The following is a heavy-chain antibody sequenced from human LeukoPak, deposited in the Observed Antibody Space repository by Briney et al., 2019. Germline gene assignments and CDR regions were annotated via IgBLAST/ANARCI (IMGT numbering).Heavy chain of an antibody. D-gene: IGHD2-15*01. Sequence: ASVKVSCKASGYTFTSYGISWVRQAPGQGLEWMGWINTNTGNPTYAQGFTGRFVFSLDTSVSTAYLQISSLEAEDTAMYYCARSGTCDYWGQGTLVTVSS. CDR2: INTNTGNP. V-gene: IGHV7-4-1*02. J-gene: IGHJ4*02. CDR1: GYTFTSYG. CDR3: ARSGTCDY.